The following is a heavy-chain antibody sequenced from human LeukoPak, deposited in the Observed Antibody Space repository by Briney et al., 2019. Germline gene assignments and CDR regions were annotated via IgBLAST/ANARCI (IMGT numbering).Heavy chain of an antibody. CDR1: GFTFTSYW. V-gene: IGHV5-51*01. J-gene: IGHJ4*02. D-gene: IGHD3-10*01. CDR3: ARYSSGHYFDY. CDR2: FYPRDSDI. Sequence: GESLKISCKGSGFTFTSYWIGWVRQMPGKGLEWMGIFYPRDSDIKYSPCFQGQVTISADKSISTTYLQWTSLKASDSAMYYCARYSSGHYFDYWGQGTLVTVSS.